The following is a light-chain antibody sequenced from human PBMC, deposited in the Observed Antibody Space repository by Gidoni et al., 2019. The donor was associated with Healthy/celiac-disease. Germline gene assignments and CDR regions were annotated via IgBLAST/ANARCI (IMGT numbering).Light chain of an antibody. CDR3: QQFNSYPLT. Sequence: SGSVGDRVTITCLASQGISSALAWYQQKPGKAPKLLIYDASSLESGVPSRFSGSGSGTDFTLTISSLQPEDFATYYCQQFNSYPLTFGQGTRLEIK. J-gene: IGKJ5*01. CDR1: QGISSA. CDR2: DAS. V-gene: IGKV1-13*02.